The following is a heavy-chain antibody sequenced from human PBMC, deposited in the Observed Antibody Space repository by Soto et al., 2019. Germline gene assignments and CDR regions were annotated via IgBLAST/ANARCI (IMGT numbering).Heavy chain of an antibody. J-gene: IGHJ4*02. Sequence: GGSLRLSCAASEFTFGTYALHWVRKATGKGLEWVAGIWYDGRIENYADSVKCRFSISRDNSKSTVSVNMNGLRVEDTAIYYCARADCGGQCACDYWGQGT. CDR3: ARADCGGQCACDY. D-gene: IGHD2-21*01. CDR2: IWYDGRIE. CDR1: EFTFGTYA. V-gene: IGHV3-33*01.